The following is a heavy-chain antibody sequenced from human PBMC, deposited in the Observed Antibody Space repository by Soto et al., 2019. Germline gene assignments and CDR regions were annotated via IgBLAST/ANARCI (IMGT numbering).Heavy chain of an antibody. CDR2: FRGDGTGA. V-gene: IGHV3-23*01. Sequence: GGSLRLSCAASGFSFSSYAMSWVRQAPGKGLEWVSAFRGDGTGAHYADSVKGRFTISRDNSKNTLYLHMNSLRAEDTAVYYCAKLPQYDISTGYLNYFDYWGQGTLVTSPQ. J-gene: IGHJ4*02. CDR3: AKLPQYDISTGYLNYFDY. CDR1: GFSFSSYA. D-gene: IGHD3-9*01.